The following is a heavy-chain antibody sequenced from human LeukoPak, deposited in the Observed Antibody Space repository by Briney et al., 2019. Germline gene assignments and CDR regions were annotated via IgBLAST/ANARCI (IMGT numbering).Heavy chain of an antibody. CDR2: ISWNSGSI. CDR1: GFTFSSYC. V-gene: IGHV3-9*01. D-gene: IGHD5-18*01. J-gene: IGHJ5*02. CDR3: AKDYFSYGYAWFDP. Sequence: GGSLRLSCAASGFTFSSYCMNWVRQAPGKGLEWVSGISWNSGSIGYADSVKGRFTISRDNAKNSLYLQMNSLRAEDTALYYCAKDYFSYGYAWFDPWGQGTLVTVSS.